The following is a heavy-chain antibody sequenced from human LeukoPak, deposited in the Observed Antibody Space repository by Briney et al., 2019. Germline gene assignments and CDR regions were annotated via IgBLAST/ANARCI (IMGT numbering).Heavy chain of an antibody. D-gene: IGHD2-15*01. CDR3: AKDRFSVVMVAATYFDY. CDR2: ISYDGSNK. CDR1: GFTFSSYG. Sequence: GGSLRLSCAASGFTFSSYGMHWVRQAPGEGLEWVAVISYDGSNKYYADSVKGRFTISRDNSKNTLYLQMNSLRAEDAAVYYCAKDRFSVVMVAATYFDYWGQGTLVTVSS. V-gene: IGHV3-30*18. J-gene: IGHJ4*02.